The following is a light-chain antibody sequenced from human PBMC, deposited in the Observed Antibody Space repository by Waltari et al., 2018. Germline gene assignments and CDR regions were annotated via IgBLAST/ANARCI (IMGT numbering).Light chain of an antibody. Sequence: QSALTQPASVSGSPGQPLTLPCPGTRSDVGSDNLVSWYQQLPGKAPKLMIYEVSKRPSGVSNRFSGSKSGNTASLTISGLQAEDEADYYCCSYAGSSTVFGGGTKLTVL. V-gene: IGLV2-23*02. CDR3: CSYAGSSTV. CDR2: EVS. CDR1: RSDVGSDNL. J-gene: IGLJ2*01.